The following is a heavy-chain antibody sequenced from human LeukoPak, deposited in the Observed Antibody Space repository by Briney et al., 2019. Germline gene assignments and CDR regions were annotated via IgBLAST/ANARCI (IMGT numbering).Heavy chain of an antibody. J-gene: IGHJ6*03. V-gene: IGHV1-2*02. CDR1: GYTFTSYD. CDR3: ARDGVFRFEVGDVYYYYMDV. Sequence: ASVKVSCKASGYTFTSYDINWVRQATGQGLEWMGWINPNSGDTKYAQKFQGRATMTRDTSNNTVYMDLTRLIFDDTAMYYCARDGVFRFEVGDVYYYYMDVWGKGTTVIISS. D-gene: IGHD2-21*02. CDR2: INPNSGDT.